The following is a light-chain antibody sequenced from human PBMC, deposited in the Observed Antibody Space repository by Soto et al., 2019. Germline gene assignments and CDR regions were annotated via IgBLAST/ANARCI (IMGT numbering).Light chain of an antibody. J-gene: IGKJ4*01. Sequence: DIQMTQSPSSLSASVGDRVTITCQASQDISNYLNWYQQKPGKAPKLLIYDASNLETGVPSRFGGSGSGTDFTFTISSLHPEDIATYYCHQYDNLPLTFGGGTKVEIK. CDR1: QDISNY. V-gene: IGKV1-33*01. CDR2: DAS. CDR3: HQYDNLPLT.